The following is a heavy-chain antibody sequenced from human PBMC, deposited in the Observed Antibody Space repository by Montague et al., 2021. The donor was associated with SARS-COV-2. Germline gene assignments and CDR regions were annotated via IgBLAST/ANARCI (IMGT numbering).Heavy chain of an antibody. CDR1: GFTFSSYS. D-gene: IGHD5-24*01. CDR3: ASDIETLGRWLQVPWALYYYYGMDV. CDR2: ISYDGSNK. Sequence: SLRLSCAASGFTFSSYSMHWFRQAPGKGLEWVAVISYDGSNKYYADSVKGRFTISRDNSKNTLYLQMNSLRAEDTAVYYCASDIETLGRWLQVPWALYYYYGMDVWGKGTTVTV. J-gene: IGHJ6*04. V-gene: IGHV3-30*04.